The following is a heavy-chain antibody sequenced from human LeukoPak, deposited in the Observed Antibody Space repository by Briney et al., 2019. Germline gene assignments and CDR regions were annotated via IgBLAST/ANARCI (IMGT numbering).Heavy chain of an antibody. Sequence: PGGSLRLPCAASGFTFDDYAMHWVRQAPGKGLEWVSGISWNSGSIGYADSVKGRFTISRDNAKNSLYLQMNSLRAEGTALYYCAKGVGFGELLHAFDIWGQGTMVTVS. J-gene: IGHJ3*02. CDR1: GFTFDDYA. D-gene: IGHD3-10*01. CDR2: ISWNSGSI. CDR3: AKGVGFGELLHAFDI. V-gene: IGHV3-9*01.